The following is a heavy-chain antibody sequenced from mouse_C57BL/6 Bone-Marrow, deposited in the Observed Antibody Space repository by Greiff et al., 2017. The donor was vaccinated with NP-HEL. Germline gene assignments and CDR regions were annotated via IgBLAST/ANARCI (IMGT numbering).Heavy chain of an antibody. CDR3: TRAGNAMDY. CDR1: GYTFTDYE. J-gene: IGHJ4*01. Sequence: QVHVKQSGAELVRPGASVTLSCKASGYTFTDYEMHWVKQTPVHGLEWIGAIDPETGGTAYNQKFKGKAILTADKSSSTAYMELRSLTSEDSAVYYCTRAGNAMDYWGQGTSVTVSS. V-gene: IGHV1-15*01. CDR2: IDPETGGT.